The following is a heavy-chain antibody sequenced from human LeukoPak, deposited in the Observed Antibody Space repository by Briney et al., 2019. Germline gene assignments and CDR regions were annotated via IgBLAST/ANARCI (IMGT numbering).Heavy chain of an antibody. CDR1: GGSISSGGYY. D-gene: IGHD4-11*01. CDR2: IYSGGTT. J-gene: IGHJ4*02. V-gene: IGHV3-53*05. CDR3: ARDQPETTLGY. Sequence: ETLPLTCTVSGGSISSGGYYWSWVRQAPGKGLEWISLIYSGGTTKYADSVKGRFTISRDSSKNTVYLQMNSLRTDDTAVYYCARDQPETTLGYWGQGTLVTVSS.